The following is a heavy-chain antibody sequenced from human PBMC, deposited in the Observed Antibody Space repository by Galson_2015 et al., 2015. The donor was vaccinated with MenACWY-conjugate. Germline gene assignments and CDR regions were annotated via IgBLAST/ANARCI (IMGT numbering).Heavy chain of an antibody. Sequence: GKGLEWVANINQDGSEKYYVDSVKGRFTISRDNAKNSLYLQMNSLRAEDTAVYYCARKGNGLDYWGQGTLVTVSS. V-gene: IGHV3-7*03. CDR3: ARKGNGLDY. J-gene: IGHJ4*02. D-gene: IGHD2-8*01. CDR2: INQDGSEK.